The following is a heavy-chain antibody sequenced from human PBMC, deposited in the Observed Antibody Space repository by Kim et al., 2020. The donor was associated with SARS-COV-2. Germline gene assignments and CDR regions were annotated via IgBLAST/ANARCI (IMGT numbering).Heavy chain of an antibody. CDR2: INTNTGNP. J-gene: IGHJ6*02. CDR3: ARAIGSFSTVTYYYYYYGMDV. Sequence: ASVKVSCKASGYTFTSYAMNWVRQAPGQGLEWMGWINTNTGNPTYAQGFTGRFVFSLDTSVSTAYLQISSLKAEDTAVYYCARAIGSFSTVTYYYYYYGMDVWGQGTTVTVSS. CDR1: GYTFTSYA. D-gene: IGHD4-4*01. V-gene: IGHV7-4-1*02.